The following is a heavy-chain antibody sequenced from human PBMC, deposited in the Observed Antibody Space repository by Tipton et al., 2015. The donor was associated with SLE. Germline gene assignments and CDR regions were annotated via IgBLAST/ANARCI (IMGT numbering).Heavy chain of an antibody. CDR1: GAFISDSSYY. CDR3: ARGAEWLFYL. V-gene: IGHV4-39*07. J-gene: IGHJ5*02. Sequence: TLSLTCTVSGAFISDSSYYWGWIRQPPGKGLEWLGSVYYSGSTYYNPSLKSRVTISVDTSKNQFSLKLSSVTAADTAVYYCARGAEWLFYLWGQGTLVTVSS. D-gene: IGHD3-3*01. CDR2: VYYSGST.